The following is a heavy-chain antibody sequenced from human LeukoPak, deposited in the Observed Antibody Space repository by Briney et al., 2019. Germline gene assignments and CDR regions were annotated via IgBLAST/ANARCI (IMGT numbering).Heavy chain of an antibody. D-gene: IGHD1-26*01. CDR1: GFTFSNYN. V-gene: IGHV3-21*04. Sequence: PGGSLRLSCAASGFTFSNYNMNWVRQAPGKGLEWVSSISSSSSYIYYADSVKGRFTISRDNAKNSLYLQMNSLRAEDTAVYYCAKPKYSGSDRNFDYWGQGTLVTVSS. CDR2: ISSSSSYI. CDR3: AKPKYSGSDRNFDY. J-gene: IGHJ4*02.